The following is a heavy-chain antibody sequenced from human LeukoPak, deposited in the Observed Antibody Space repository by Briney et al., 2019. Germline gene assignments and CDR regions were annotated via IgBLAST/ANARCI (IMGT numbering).Heavy chain of an antibody. Sequence: PGGSLRLSCTASGFTFDDYAMSWVRQAPGKGLEWVSAISGSGGSTYYADSVKGRFTISRDNSWNTLYLQMSSLRAEDTAVYYCAKDQVMSGSEASDIWGQGTMVTVSS. D-gene: IGHD2-21*01. J-gene: IGHJ3*02. CDR2: ISGSGGST. CDR3: AKDQVMSGSEASDI. V-gene: IGHV3-23*01. CDR1: GFTFDDYA.